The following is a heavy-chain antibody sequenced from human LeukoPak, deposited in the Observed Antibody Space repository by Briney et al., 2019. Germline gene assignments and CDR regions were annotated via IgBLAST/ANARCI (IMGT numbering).Heavy chain of an antibody. J-gene: IGHJ4*02. CDR2: IYYSGST. CDR1: GGSISSSSCY. V-gene: IGHV4-39*01. CDR3: ARLDLASYYDSSGYLDY. Sequence: PSETLSLTCTVSGGSISSSSCYWGWIRQPPGKGLEWIGSIYYSGSTYYNPSLKSRVTISVDTSKNQFSLKLSSVTAADTAVYYCARLDLASYYDSSGYLDYWGQGTLVTVSS. D-gene: IGHD3-22*01.